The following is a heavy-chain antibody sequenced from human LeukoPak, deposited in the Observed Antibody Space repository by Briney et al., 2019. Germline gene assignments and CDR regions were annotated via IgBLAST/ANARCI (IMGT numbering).Heavy chain of an antibody. CDR3: ATTYSTSWSPVGY. V-gene: IGHV4-39*01. J-gene: IGHJ4*02. CDR1: GGSITINTYY. Sequence: PSETLSLTCTVSGGSITINTYYWGWIRQPPGKGLEWIGSIYYSGSTYYNPSLKSRVTISVDTSKNQFSLKLSSVAAADTAVYYCATTYSTSWSPVGYWGQGTLVTVSS. CDR2: IYYSGST. D-gene: IGHD6-13*01.